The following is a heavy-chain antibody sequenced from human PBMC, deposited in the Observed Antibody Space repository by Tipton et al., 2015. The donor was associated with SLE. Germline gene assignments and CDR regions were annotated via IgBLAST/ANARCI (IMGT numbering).Heavy chain of an antibody. D-gene: IGHD1-26*01. V-gene: IGHV4-34*01. CDR1: GGSFSGYY. Sequence: TLSLTCAVYGGSFSGYYGSWIRQPPGKGLEWIGEINHSGSTNYDPSLKSRVTISVDTSKNQFSLRLSSLTAADTAVYYCAGCGIGLYYGVDVWGQGTTVTVSS. CDR3: AGCGIGLYYGVDV. CDR2: INHSGST. J-gene: IGHJ6*02.